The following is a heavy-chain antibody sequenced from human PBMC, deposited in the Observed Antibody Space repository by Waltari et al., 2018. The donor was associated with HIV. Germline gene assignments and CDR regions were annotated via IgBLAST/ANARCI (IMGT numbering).Heavy chain of an antibody. V-gene: IGHV3-74*01. CDR2: VNGDGSRT. CDR1: GFTFSSYW. J-gene: IGHJ6*02. Sequence: EVQLVESGGGLVQPGGSLRLSCATSGFTFSSYWMHWVRQAPGKGRVWVSRVNGDGSRTNYADSVKGRFTISRDNAKNTLYLQMNSLRAEDTAVYYCARERATVSEGAYGMDVWGQGATVTVSS. CDR3: ARERATVSEGAYGMDV. D-gene: IGHD4-17*01.